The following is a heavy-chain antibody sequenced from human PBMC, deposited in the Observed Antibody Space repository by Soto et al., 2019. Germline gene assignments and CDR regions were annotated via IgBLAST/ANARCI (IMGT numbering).Heavy chain of an antibody. Sequence: PGESLKISCEGSGYTFTTYWVAWGRQMPGKGLEWVGSIYPGDSDSRYNPSVQGQVTISADRSISTAYLQWNSLKASDTAMYFCARHKGYCSSTSCYGMDVWGQGTTVTVSS. D-gene: IGHD2-15*01. CDR1: GYTFTTYW. CDR3: ARHKGYCSSTSCYGMDV. CDR2: IYPGDSDS. J-gene: IGHJ6*02. V-gene: IGHV5-51*01.